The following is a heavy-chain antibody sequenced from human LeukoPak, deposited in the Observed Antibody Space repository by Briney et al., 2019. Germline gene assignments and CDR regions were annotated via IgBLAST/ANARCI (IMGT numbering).Heavy chain of an antibody. J-gene: IGHJ6*03. CDR3: AKASSGWYGYYYYYMDV. CDR1: GFTFSSYA. CDR2: ISGSGGST. V-gene: IGHV3-23*01. D-gene: IGHD6-19*01. Sequence: PGGSLRLSCAASGFTFSSYAMSWVRQAPGKGLEWVSAISGSGGSTYYADSVKGRFTISRDNSKNTLYLQMNSLRAEDTAVYYCAKASSGWYGYYYYYMDVWGKGTTVTVSS.